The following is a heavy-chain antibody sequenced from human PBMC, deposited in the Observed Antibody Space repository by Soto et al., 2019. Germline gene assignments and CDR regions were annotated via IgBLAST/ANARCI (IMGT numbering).Heavy chain of an antibody. J-gene: IGHJ4*02. CDR1: GFTFSSYG. Sequence: QVQLVESGGGVVQPGRSLRLSCAVSGFTFSSYGMHWVRQAPGKGLEWVAVIWYDGSNKYYADSVKGRFTIYRHNSKNTLYLQMNSLRAEDTAVYYCASGKNGVNDYGGQGTLVTVSS. D-gene: IGHD4-17*01. CDR3: ASGKNGVNDY. V-gene: IGHV3-33*01. CDR2: IWYDGSNK.